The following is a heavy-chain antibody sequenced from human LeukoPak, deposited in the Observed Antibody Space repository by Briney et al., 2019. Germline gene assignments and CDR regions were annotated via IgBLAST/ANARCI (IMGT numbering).Heavy chain of an antibody. J-gene: IGHJ6*03. CDR3: ASQKGYSYGYYYNMDV. CDR2: IYYSGST. V-gene: IGHV4-39*01. D-gene: IGHD5-18*01. Sequence: SETLSLTCTVSGGSISSSSYYWGWIRQPPGKGLEWIGTIYYSGSTYYKPSLRGRVTISVDTSNNQFSLKLTSVTAADTAVYYCASQKGYSYGYYYNMDVWGKGTTVTVSS. CDR1: GGSISSSSYY.